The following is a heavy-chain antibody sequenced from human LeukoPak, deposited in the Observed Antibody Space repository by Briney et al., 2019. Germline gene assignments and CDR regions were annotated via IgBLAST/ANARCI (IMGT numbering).Heavy chain of an antibody. Sequence: GGSLRLSCAASGFTFSSYWMSWVRQAPGKGLEWVSYIRSDSSIIYYADSVKGRFTMSRDNGKNSLYLQMNSLRVEDTAVYFCARVQAGKWDFDYWGQGTLVTVSS. D-gene: IGHD2-8*01. CDR1: GFTFSSYW. J-gene: IGHJ4*02. V-gene: IGHV3-48*01. CDR2: IRSDSSII. CDR3: ARVQAGKWDFDY.